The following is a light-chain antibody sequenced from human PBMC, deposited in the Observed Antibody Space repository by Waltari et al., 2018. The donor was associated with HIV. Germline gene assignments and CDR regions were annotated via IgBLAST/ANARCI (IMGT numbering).Light chain of an antibody. CDR3: ATWDSSLSAVV. J-gene: IGLJ2*01. CDR2: DNN. CDR1: SSTIGSNY. V-gene: IGLV1-51*01. Sequence: QSVLTQPPSVSAAPGQKVTISCSGSSSTIGSNYVYWYQQLPGTAPKFLIYDNNKRPSGIPDRFSGSKSGTSATLGITGLQTGDEADYYCATWDSSLSAVVFGGGTKLTVL.